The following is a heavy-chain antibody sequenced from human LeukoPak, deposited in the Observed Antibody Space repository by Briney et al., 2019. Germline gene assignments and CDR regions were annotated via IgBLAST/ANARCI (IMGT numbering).Heavy chain of an antibody. V-gene: IGHV3-23*01. D-gene: IGHD3-22*01. J-gene: IGHJ4*02. Sequence: GGSLRLSWAASGFTFSSYAMSWVGQAPGKGLEWVSAISGSGGSTYYADSVKGRFTISRDNSKNTLYLQMNSLRAEDTAVYYCAYCGYDYALAYWGQGTLVTVSS. CDR2: ISGSGGST. CDR3: AYCGYDYALAY. CDR1: GFTFSSYA.